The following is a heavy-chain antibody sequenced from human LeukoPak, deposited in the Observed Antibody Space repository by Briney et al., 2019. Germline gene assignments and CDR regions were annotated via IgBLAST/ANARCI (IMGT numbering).Heavy chain of an antibody. J-gene: IGHJ4*02. CDR2: IIPIFGTA. CDR1: GGTFSSYA. Sequence: SVKVSCKASGGTFSSYAISWVRQAPGQGLEWMGRIIPIFGTANYAQKFQGRVTITTDESTSTAYMELSSLRSEDTAVYYCARSIRSGYYLDYWGQGTLATVSS. D-gene: IGHD3-22*01. V-gene: IGHV1-69*05. CDR3: ARSIRSGYYLDY.